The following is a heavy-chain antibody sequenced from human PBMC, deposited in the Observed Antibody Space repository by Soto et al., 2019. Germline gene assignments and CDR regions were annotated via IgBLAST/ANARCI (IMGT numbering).Heavy chain of an antibody. D-gene: IGHD6-13*01. CDR3: ARGPEYGSSWTGFDY. J-gene: IGHJ4*02. V-gene: IGHV3-7*01. CDR1: GFTFSSYW. Sequence: GGSLRLSCAASGFTFSSYWMSWVRQAPGKGLEWVANIKQDGSEKYYVDSVKGRFTISRDNAKNSLYLQMNSLRAEDTAVYYCARGPEYGSSWTGFDYWGQGTLVTVSS. CDR2: IKQDGSEK.